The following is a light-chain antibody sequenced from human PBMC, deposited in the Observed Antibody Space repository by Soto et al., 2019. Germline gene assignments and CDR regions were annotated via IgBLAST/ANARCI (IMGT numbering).Light chain of an antibody. Sequence: VMAQSPASLSVSPGERATLSCRASESVSSNLAWYQQKPGQPPRLLIYGASTTATGIPARFSGSGSGTEFTLTISSLQSEDYAVYYCQHYNNWPPWTFGQGTKVDI. CDR3: QHYNNWPPWT. CDR2: GAS. J-gene: IGKJ1*01. V-gene: IGKV3-15*01. CDR1: ESVSSN.